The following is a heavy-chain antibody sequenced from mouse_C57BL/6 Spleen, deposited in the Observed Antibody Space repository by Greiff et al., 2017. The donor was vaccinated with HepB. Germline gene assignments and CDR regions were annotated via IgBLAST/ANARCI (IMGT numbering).Heavy chain of an antibody. J-gene: IGHJ4*01. V-gene: IGHV1-76*01. CDR2: IYPGSGNT. D-gene: IGHD1-1*01. CDR3: ARCPDYYGSSYYAMDY. Sequence: VKLVESGAELVRPGASVKLSCKASGYTFTDYYINWVKQRPGQGLEWIARIYPGSGNTYYNEKFKGKATLTAEKSSSTAYMQLSSLTSEDSAVYFCARCPDYYGSSYYAMDYWGQGTSVTVSS. CDR1: GYTFTDYY.